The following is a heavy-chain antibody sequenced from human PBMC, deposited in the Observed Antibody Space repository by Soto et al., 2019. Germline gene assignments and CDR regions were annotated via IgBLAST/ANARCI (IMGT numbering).Heavy chain of an antibody. CDR2: IIPMYGPA. V-gene: IGHV1-69*01. J-gene: IGHJ5*02. CDR1: GGTFSSYA. Sequence: QVPLVQSGAEVKKPGSSVTVSCKASGGTFSSYAIHWVRQAPGQGLEWMGGIIPMYGPAKYAQRFQGRVTITADESTTTVYSELTSLTSQDTAVYYCARVTSMVRGVIDNGFDPWGHGTLVTVSS. CDR3: ARVTSMVRGVIDNGFDP. D-gene: IGHD3-10*01.